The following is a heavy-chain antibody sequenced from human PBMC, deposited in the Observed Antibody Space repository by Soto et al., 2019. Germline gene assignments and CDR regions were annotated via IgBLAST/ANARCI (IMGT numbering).Heavy chain of an antibody. CDR3: ARRKEGSGPHYFDY. CDR1: GYTVNNYE. Sequence: ASVKVSCKASGYTVNNYEIHWVRQATGQGLEWMGWMNPYSGNTGYAQKFQGRVSFTRDTSIGTAYMELSSLKSEDKAVYYCARRKEGSGPHYFDYRGQGRLVTVSS. J-gene: IGHJ4*02. V-gene: IGHV1-8*01. CDR2: MNPYSGNT.